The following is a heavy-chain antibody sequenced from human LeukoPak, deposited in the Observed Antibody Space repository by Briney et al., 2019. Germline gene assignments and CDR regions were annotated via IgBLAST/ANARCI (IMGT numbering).Heavy chain of an antibody. J-gene: IGHJ5*02. V-gene: IGHV1-2*02. Sequence: ASVKVSCKTSGYRFTGYYMHWVRQAPGQGLEWMGWINPNSGGTNYAQKFQGRVTMTRDTSISTAYMELSRLRSDDTAVYYCAREYYGSGSYYWFDPWGQGTLVTVSS. CDR2: INPNSGGT. CDR3: AREYYGSGSYYWFDP. CDR1: GYRFTGYY. D-gene: IGHD3-10*01.